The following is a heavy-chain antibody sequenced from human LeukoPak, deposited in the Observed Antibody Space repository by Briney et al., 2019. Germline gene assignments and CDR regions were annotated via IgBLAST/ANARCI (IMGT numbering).Heavy chain of an antibody. J-gene: IGHJ4*02. CDR3: ARIGRNYRRSSASWYYFDN. D-gene: IGHD2-2*01. Sequence: PSETLSLTCAVSGDSIKSVGYSWSWIRQPPGKRLEWLGYVYQSGNANYNPSLSSRLTISVDTSRNEFSLKLTSVTAADTAVYYCARIGRNYRRSSASWYYFDNWGQGTLVTVSS. V-gene: IGHV4-30-4*07. CDR2: VYQSGNA. CDR1: GDSIKSVGYS.